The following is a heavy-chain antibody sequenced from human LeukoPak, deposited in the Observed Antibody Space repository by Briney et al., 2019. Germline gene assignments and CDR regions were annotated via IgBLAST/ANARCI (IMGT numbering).Heavy chain of an antibody. CDR3: ARSRGNSGSYPLDY. CDR1: EFTFSSYS. CDR2: ISSSSSTI. V-gene: IGHV3-48*01. D-gene: IGHD1-26*01. J-gene: IGHJ4*02. Sequence: GGFLRLSCAASEFTFSSYSMNWVRQAPGKGLEWVSYISSSSSTIYYAESVKGRFTISRDNAKNSLYLQMNSLRVEDTAVYYCARSRGNSGSYPLDYWGQGTLVTVSS.